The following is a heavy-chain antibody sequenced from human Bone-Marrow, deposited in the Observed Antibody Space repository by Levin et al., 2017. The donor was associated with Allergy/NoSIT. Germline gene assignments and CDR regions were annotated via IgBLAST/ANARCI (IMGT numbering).Heavy chain of an antibody. J-gene: IGHJ4*02. CDR3: AKGSRSNPFDY. CDR1: GFTFSSYG. CDR2: IGGDNYTK. Sequence: AGGSLRLSCDASGFTFSSYGIIWVRQAPGKGLEWVSYIGGDNYTKYYADSVKGRFTISRDNVKKSLYLQMNSLRGEDTAVYYCAKGSRSNPFDYWGQGTLVTVSS. V-gene: IGHV3-48*01. D-gene: IGHD2-2*01.